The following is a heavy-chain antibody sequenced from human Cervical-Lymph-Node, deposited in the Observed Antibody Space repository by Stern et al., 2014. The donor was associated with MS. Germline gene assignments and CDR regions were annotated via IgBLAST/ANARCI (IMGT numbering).Heavy chain of an antibody. CDR1: GFAFDTYA. J-gene: IGHJ6*01. CDR3: AXDXDXXPYGMDV. V-gene: IGHV3-23*04. CDR2: ISVTGRST. Sequence: VQSGGGLVQPGGSLRLSCAASGFAFDTYAMTWVRQAPGKGLEWVSTISVTGRSTYYADSVKGRFTISRDNSNNTLYLQMNSLRAEDTAIFXCAXDXDXXPYGMDVWGQXTTVTVSS.